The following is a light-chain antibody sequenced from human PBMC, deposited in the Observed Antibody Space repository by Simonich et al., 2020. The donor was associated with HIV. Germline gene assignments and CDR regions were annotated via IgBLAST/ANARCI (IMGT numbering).Light chain of an antibody. Sequence: QSALTKPASVSGSPGQSITISCTGTSSDVGSYDVVSGYQQHPGKAPKLIIYEGSKRPSGVSNRFSGSKSGNTASLTISGLQAEDEADYYCCSYASSTTFHVVFGGGTQLTVL. CDR3: CSYASSTTFHVV. CDR1: SSDVGSYDV. J-gene: IGLJ2*01. CDR2: EGS. V-gene: IGLV2-23*03.